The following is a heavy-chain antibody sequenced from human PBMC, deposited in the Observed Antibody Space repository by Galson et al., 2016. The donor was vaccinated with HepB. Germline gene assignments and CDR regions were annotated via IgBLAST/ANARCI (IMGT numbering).Heavy chain of an antibody. D-gene: IGHD3-10*01. V-gene: IGHV1-3*01. CDR1: GYTFSNYG. CDR2: INAGNGYT. CDR3: ARGASYGSGGYYTWFDP. J-gene: IGHJ5*02. Sequence: SVKVSCKASGYTFSNYGIHWVRQAPGQGLDWMGWINAGNGYTKYSQKFQGRVTITRDTSASTAYMELSSLRYEDTAVYYRARGASYGSGGYYTWFDPWGQGTLVTVSS.